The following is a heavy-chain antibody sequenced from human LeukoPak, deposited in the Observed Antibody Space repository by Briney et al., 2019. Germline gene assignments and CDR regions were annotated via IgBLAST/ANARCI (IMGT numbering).Heavy chain of an antibody. D-gene: IGHD3-16*02. V-gene: IGHV6-1*01. J-gene: IGHJ6*02. CDR1: GDSVSSNSAA. CDR3: ARVVKDYYYYGMDV. Sequence: QTLSLTCALSGDSVSSNSAACNWIRQSPSRGLWWLGRTYYRSKWYNDYAVSVKSRITINPDTSKNQFSLQLNSVTPEDTAVYYCARVVKDYYYYGMDVWGQGTTVTVSS. CDR2: TYYRSKWYN.